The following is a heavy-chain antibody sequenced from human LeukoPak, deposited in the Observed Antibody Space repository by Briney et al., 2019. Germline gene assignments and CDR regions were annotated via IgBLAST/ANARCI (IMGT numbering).Heavy chain of an antibody. Sequence: GGSLRLSCAASRFTFSSYAMSWVRQAPEKGLEWVSGISGSGDKTYSAGSVKGRFTISRDNSKNTLFLQMNSLRAEDTGVYFCAKETVAAAGPFDSWGQGTLVTVSS. V-gene: IGHV3-23*01. CDR2: ISGSGDKT. CDR1: RFTFSSYA. D-gene: IGHD6-13*01. J-gene: IGHJ4*02. CDR3: AKETVAAAGPFDS.